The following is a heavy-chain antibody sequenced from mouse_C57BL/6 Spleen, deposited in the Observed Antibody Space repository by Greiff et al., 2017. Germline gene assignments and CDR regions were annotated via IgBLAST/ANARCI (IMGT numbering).Heavy chain of an antibody. CDR3: TAGLCQGFAY. J-gene: IGHJ3*01. CDR1: SFNIKDDY. V-gene: IGHV14-4*01. D-gene: IGHD3-3*01. Sequence: EVQLQQSGAELVRPGASVKLSCTASSFNIKDDYMHWVKQRPEQGLEWIGWIDPENGDTEYASKFQGKATITADTSSNTAYLQLSSLTSEDTAVYYCTAGLCQGFAYWGQGTLVTVSA. CDR2: IDPENGDT.